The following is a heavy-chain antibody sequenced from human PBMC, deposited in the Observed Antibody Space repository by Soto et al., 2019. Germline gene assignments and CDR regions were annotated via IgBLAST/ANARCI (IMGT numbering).Heavy chain of an antibody. V-gene: IGHV1-18*01. CDR1: GYTFTSYG. CDR2: ISAYNGNT. D-gene: IGHD3-22*01. J-gene: IGHJ4*02. CDR3: ARSGYYDSSGYYYPFGDYFDY. Sequence: ASVKVSCKASGYTFTSYGISWVRQAPGQGLEGMGWISAYNGNTNYAQKLQGRVTMTTDTSTSTAYMELRSLRSDDTAVYYCARSGYYDSSGYYYPFGDYFDYWGQGTLVTVSS.